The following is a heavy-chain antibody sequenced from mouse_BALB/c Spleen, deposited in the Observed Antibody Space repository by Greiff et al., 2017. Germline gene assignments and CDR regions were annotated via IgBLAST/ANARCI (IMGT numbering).Heavy chain of an antibody. Sequence: EVMLVESGGGLVKPGGSLKLSCAASGFTFSSYTMSWVRQTPEKRLEWVATISSGGSYTYYPDSVKGRFTISRDNAKNTLYLQMSSLKSEDTAMYYCTRVPDYGSSYKRYYFDYWGQGTTLTVSS. D-gene: IGHD1-1*01. CDR3: TRVPDYGSSYKRYYFDY. CDR1: GFTFSSYT. CDR2: ISSGGSYT. J-gene: IGHJ2*01. V-gene: IGHV5-6-4*01.